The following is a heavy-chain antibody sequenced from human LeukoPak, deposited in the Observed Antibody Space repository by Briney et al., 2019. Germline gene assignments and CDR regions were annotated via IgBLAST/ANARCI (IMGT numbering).Heavy chain of an antibody. D-gene: IGHD1-26*01. CDR2: IRSATAGETA. Sequence: PGGSLRLSCAAYGFTFSKTFVSWVRQAPGKGLEWVGRIRSATAGETAEYAEPVEGRFVVSIDNSKSKLYLQLNSLKIEDTAIYYCTSGSYYGTGSFDIWGQGVMVTVSS. CDR1: GFTFSKTF. J-gene: IGHJ3*02. CDR3: TSGSYYGTGSFDI. V-gene: IGHV3-15*01.